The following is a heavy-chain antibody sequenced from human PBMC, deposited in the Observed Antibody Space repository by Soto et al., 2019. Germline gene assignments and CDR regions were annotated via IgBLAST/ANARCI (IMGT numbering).Heavy chain of an antibody. CDR1: GYSFTSYW. D-gene: IGHD6-13*01. V-gene: IGHV5-10-1*01. CDR3: ASLGIAAPGTRYFVDY. CDR2: IDPSDSYT. Sequence: PGESLKISCKGSGYSFTSYWISWVRQLPGKGLEWMGRIDPSDSYTNYSPSFQGHVTISADKSISTAYLQWSSLKAPDTAMYYCASLGIAAPGTRYFVDYWGQGTLVTVSS. J-gene: IGHJ4*02.